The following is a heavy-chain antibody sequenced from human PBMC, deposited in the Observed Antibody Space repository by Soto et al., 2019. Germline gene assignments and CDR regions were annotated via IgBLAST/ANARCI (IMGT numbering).Heavy chain of an antibody. Sequence: SETLSLTCTVSGGSISSYYWSWIRQPPGKGLEWIGYIYYSGSTNYNPSLKSRVTISVDTSKNQFSLKLSSVTAADTAVYYCARDLQRYYFDYWGQGTLVTVSS. CDR1: GGSISSYY. V-gene: IGHV4-59*01. J-gene: IGHJ4*02. CDR2: IYYSGST. D-gene: IGHD1-1*01. CDR3: ARDLQRYYFDY.